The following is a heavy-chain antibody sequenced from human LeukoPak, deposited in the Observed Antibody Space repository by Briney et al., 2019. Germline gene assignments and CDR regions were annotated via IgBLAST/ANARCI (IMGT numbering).Heavy chain of an antibody. V-gene: IGHV3-30*03. CDR1: GFTFKNAW. J-gene: IGHJ4*02. CDR2: ISYDGSNK. Sequence: GGSLRLSCAASGFTFKNAWMNWVRQAPGKGLEWVAVISYDGSNKYYADSVKGRFTIPRDNSKNTLYLQMNSLRAEDTAVYYCARVESSGYYYYYWGQGTLVTVSS. CDR3: ARVESSGYYYYY. D-gene: IGHD3-22*01.